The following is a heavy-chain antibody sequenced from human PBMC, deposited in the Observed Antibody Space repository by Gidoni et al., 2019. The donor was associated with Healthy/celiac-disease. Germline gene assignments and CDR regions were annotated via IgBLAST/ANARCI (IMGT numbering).Heavy chain of an antibody. CDR2: IIPIFGTA. V-gene: IGHV1-69*01. CDR1: VGTFSSYA. CDR3: ARDPLGRSYSTHFYYYGMDV. J-gene: IGHJ6*02. D-gene: IGHD3-10*01. Sequence: QVQLVQSGAEVKKPGSSVKVSCKASVGTFSSYALSWVRQAPGQGLEWMGGIIPIFGTANYAQKFQGRVTITADESTSTAYMELSSLRSEDTAVYYCARDPLGRSYSTHFYYYGMDVWGQGTTVTVSS.